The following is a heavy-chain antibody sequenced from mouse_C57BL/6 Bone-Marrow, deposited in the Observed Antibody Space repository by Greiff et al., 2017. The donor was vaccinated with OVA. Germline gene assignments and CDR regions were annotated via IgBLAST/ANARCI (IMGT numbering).Heavy chain of an antibody. Sequence: EVKLVESGGGLVQPGGSLKLSCAASGFTFSDYYMYWVRQTPEKRLEWVAYISNGGGSTYYPDTVKGRFTISRDNAKNTLYLQMSRLKSEDTAMYYCARGGGNYDFDYWGQGTTLTVSS. D-gene: IGHD2-1*01. CDR2: ISNGGGST. CDR1: GFTFSDYY. CDR3: ARGGGNYDFDY. J-gene: IGHJ2*01. V-gene: IGHV5-12*01.